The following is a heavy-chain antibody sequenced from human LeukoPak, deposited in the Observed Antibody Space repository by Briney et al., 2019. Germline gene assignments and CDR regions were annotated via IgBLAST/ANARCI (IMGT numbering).Heavy chain of an antibody. J-gene: IGHJ4*02. CDR3: TRYNNDHFDY. CDR1: GFTFGGYG. V-gene: IGHV3-33*01. CDR2: IDYDGSRA. Sequence: GRSLRLSCAGSGFTFGGYGMHWFRQTPGKGLEGVAVIDYDGSRAFYADSVKGGFTISRDNSKNTMSVQMDDLRAEDTAVYYCTRYNNDHFDYWGQGTLVTVSS. D-gene: IGHD1-14*01.